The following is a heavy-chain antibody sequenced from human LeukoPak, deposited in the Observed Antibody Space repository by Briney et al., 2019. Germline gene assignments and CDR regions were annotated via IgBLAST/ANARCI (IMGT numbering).Heavy chain of an antibody. V-gene: IGHV3-23*01. D-gene: IGHD6-19*01. J-gene: IGHJ6*02. CDR1: GFTFSSYA. Sequence: GGSLRLSCAASGFTFSSYAMSWVRQPPGKGLEWVSAISGNGGSTYYADSVKGRFTISRDNSKNTLYLQMNSLRAEDTAVYYCAKDPYSSGWKYGMDVWGQGTTVTVSS. CDR3: AKDPYSSGWKYGMDV. CDR2: ISGNGGST.